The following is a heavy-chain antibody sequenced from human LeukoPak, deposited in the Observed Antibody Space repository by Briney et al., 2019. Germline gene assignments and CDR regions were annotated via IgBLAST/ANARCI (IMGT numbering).Heavy chain of an antibody. J-gene: IGHJ4*02. CDR1: GYTFTSYA. Sequence: ASVKVSCKASGYTFTSYAMHWVRQAPGQRLEWMGWINAGNGNTKYSQKFQGRVTITRDTSASTAYMEPSSLRSEDTAVYYCARAPPVSGYDFFDYWGQGTLVTVSS. CDR2: INAGNGNT. CDR3: ARAPPVSGYDFFDY. V-gene: IGHV1-3*01. D-gene: IGHD5-12*01.